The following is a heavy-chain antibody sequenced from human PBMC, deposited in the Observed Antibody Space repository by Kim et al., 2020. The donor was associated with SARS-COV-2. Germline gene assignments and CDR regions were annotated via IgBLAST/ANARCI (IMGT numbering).Heavy chain of an antibody. CDR3: ARHRPPEIAVAVKVALNDAFDI. Sequence: SETLSLTCTVSGGSISSSSYYWGWIRQPPGKGLEWIGSIYYSGSTYYNPSLKSRVTISVDTSKNQFSLKLSSVTAADTAVYYCARHRPPEIAVAVKVALNDAFDIWGQGTMVTVSS. CDR2: IYYSGST. CDR1: GGSISSSSYY. D-gene: IGHD6-19*01. V-gene: IGHV4-39*01. J-gene: IGHJ3*02.